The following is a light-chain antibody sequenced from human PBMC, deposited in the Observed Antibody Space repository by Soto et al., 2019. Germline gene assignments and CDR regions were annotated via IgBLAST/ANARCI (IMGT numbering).Light chain of an antibody. J-gene: IGKJ1*01. CDR1: QSISSY. V-gene: IGKV1-39*01. CDR2: AAS. Sequence: DLQMTQSPSSLSASVGDRVTITCRASQSISSYLNWHQQKPGKAPKLLIYAASNLQSGVPSRFSGSGSGTDFTLTISSLQPGDFATYYCQQTFSSPWAFGQGTKVEI. CDR3: QQTFSSPWA.